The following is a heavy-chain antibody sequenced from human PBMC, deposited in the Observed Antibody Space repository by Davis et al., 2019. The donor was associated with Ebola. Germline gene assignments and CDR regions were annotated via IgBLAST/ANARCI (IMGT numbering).Heavy chain of an antibody. CDR2: IYHSGST. D-gene: IGHD3-22*01. CDR3: ARGHDSSGYYWFDH. Sequence: MPSETLSLTCGVSGASISSSDWWSWVRQPPGKGLEWIGEIYHSGSTNYNPSLRSRVTISLDKSKNQFSLDLRSVTAADTAVYYCARGHDSSGYYWFDHWGQGTRVTVSS. CDR1: GASISSSDW. V-gene: IGHV4-4*02. J-gene: IGHJ5*02.